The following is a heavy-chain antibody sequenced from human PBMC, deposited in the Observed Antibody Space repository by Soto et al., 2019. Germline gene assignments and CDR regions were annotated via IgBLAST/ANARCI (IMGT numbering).Heavy chain of an antibody. Sequence: EVQLLESGGGLVQPGGSLRLSCVASGFTFSDYAMNWVRLAPGRGLEWVSRISASGGSTYYADSAKGRFTISRDNAKNALYLQMSSLRAEDTAVYYCAKEENYFDKSGYYTPFDSWGQGALVTVSS. CDR2: ISASGGST. V-gene: IGHV3-23*01. J-gene: IGHJ4*02. CDR3: AKEENYFDKSGYYTPFDS. CDR1: GFTFSDYA. D-gene: IGHD3-22*01.